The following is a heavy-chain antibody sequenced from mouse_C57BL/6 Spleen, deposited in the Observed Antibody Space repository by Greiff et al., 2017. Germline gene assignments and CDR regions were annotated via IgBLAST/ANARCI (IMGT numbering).Heavy chain of an antibody. D-gene: IGHD1-1*01. CDR3: AKYYGSSGYAMDY. Sequence: QVQLQQPGAELVRPGTSVKLSCKASGYTFTSYWMHWVKQRPGQGLEWIGVIDPSDSYTNYNQKFKGKATLTVDTSSSTAYMQLSSLTSEDSAVYYCAKYYGSSGYAMDYWGQGTSVTVSS. V-gene: IGHV1-59*01. CDR1: GYTFTSYW. CDR2: IDPSDSYT. J-gene: IGHJ4*01.